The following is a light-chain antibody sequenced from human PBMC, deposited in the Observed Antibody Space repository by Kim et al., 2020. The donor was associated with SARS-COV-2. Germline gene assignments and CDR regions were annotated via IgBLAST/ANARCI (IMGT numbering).Light chain of an antibody. CDR2: AAS. V-gene: IGKV1-6*01. J-gene: IGKJ2*01. CDR1: QGIRND. Sequence: AIQMTQSPSSLSASVGDRVTITCRASQGIRNDLGWYQQKPGKAPKLLIYAASSLQSGVPSRFSGSGSGTDFTLTISSLQPEDFATYYCQQSYSTPPGYTFGQGTKLEI. CDR3: QQSYSTPPGYT.